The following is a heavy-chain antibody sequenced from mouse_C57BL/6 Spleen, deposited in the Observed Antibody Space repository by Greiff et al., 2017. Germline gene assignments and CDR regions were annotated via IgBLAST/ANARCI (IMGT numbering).Heavy chain of an antibody. J-gene: IGHJ2*01. CDR3: ARGGITKEVATAPFDY. Sequence: QVQLQQPGAELVKPGASVKLSCKASGYTFTSYWMHWVKQRPGRGLEWIGRIDPNSGGTKYNEKFKGKATLTVDKASSTAYVQLSSLTSEDSAVYLGARGGITKEVATAPFDYWGQGTTLTVSS. CDR1: GYTFTSYW. V-gene: IGHV1-72*01. CDR2: IDPNSGGT. D-gene: IGHD1-1*01.